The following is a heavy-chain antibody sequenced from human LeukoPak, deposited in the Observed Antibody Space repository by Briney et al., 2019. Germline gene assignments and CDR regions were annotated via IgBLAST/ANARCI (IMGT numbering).Heavy chain of an antibody. CDR1: GGSISNNY. CDR3: ARHFGGSYYYMDV. V-gene: IGHV4-59*01. D-gene: IGHD3-10*01. J-gene: IGHJ6*03. CDR2: IYYSGST. Sequence: PSETLSLTCTVSGGSISNNYWSWIRQPPGRGLEWIGYIYYSGSTNYNSSLKSRVSISVDTSKNQFSLKLSSVTAADTAVYYCARHFGGSYYYMDVWGKGTTVTVSS.